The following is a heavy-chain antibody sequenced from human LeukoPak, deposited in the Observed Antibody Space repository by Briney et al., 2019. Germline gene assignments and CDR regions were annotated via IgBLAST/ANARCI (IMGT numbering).Heavy chain of an antibody. D-gene: IGHD2-2*01. J-gene: IGHJ4*02. V-gene: IGHV3-66*02. CDR2: IYSGGST. CDR1: GFTVSSNY. CDR3: ARESCSSTSCLSFDY. Sequence: PGGSLRLSCAASGFTVSSNYMSWVRQAPGKWLEWVSVIYSGGSTYYADSVKGRFTISRDNSKNTLYLQMNSLRAEDTAVYYCARESCSSTSCLSFDYWGQGTLVTVSS.